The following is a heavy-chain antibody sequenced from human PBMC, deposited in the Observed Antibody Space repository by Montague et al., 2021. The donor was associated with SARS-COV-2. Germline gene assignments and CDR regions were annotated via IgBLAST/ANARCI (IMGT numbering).Heavy chain of an antibody. V-gene: IGHV4-39*01. CDR2: IDYSGST. CDR3: AIHRGRGPAGLDWFDP. D-gene: IGHD2-2*01. CDR1: GDSINSRYYY. J-gene: IGHJ5*02. Sequence: SETLSLTCSVSGDSINSRYYYCGWVRQPPGKGLEWIGSIDYSGSTSYTPSLKSRVTLSVDTSKNHFSLKLNSVAAADTAVYFCAIHRGRGPAGLDWFDPWGQGTLVTVSS.